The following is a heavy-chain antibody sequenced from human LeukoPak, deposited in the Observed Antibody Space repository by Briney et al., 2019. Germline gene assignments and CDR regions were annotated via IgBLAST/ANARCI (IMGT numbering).Heavy chain of an antibody. D-gene: IGHD3-9*01. CDR2: ISCNSGSI. J-gene: IGHJ4*02. Sequence: GGSLRLSCAASGFTFDDYAMHWVRQAPGKGLEWVSGISCNSGSIGYADSVKGRFTISRDTAKNSLDLQMNRLRAEDTALYYCARARYHILTGYRYYFDYWGQGTLVTASS. V-gene: IGHV3-9*01. CDR1: GFTFDDYA. CDR3: ARARYHILTGYRYYFDY.